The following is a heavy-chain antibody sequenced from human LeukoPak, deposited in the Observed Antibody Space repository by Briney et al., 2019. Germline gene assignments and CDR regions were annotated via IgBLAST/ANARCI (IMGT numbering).Heavy chain of an antibody. J-gene: IGHJ4*02. CDR1: GFTFSSYA. D-gene: IGHD2-2*01. V-gene: IGHV3-30-3*01. CDR3: ARTVGYCSSTSCSRENFDY. CDR2: ISYDGSNK. Sequence: PGGSLRLSCAASGFTFSSYAMSWVRQAPGKGLEWVAVISYDGSNKYYADSVKGRFTISRDNSKNTLYLQMNSLRAEDTAVYYCARTVGYCSSTSCSRENFDYWGQGTLVTVSS.